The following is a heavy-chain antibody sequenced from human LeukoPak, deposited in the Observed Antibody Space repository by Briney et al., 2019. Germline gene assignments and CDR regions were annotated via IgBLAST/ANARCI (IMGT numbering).Heavy chain of an antibody. CDR1: GGTFSSYA. V-gene: IGHV1-69*13. D-gene: IGHD3-22*01. CDR3: ARDAKKNYYGSSSDLDF. CDR2: IIPIFGTA. J-gene: IGHJ4*02. Sequence: GASVKVSCKASGGTFSSYAISWVRQAPGQGLEWMGGIIPIFGTANYAQKFQGRVTITADESTSTAYMELSSLGSEDTAVYYCARDAKKNYYGSSSDLDFWGQGTLVTVSS.